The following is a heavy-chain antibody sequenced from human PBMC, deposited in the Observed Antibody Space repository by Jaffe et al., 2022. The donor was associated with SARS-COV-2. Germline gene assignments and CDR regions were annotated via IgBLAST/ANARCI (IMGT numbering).Heavy chain of an antibody. J-gene: IGHJ5*02. CDR3: ARSTPGADILTGFLPDNWFDP. CDR1: GGSISSSSYY. Sequence: QLQLQESGPGLVKPSETLSLTCTVSGGSISSSSYYWGWIRQPPGKGLEWIGSIYYSGSTYYNPSLKSRVTISVDTSKNQFSLKLSSVTAADTAVYYCARSTPGADILTGFLPDNWFDPWGQGTLVTVSS. D-gene: IGHD3-9*01. CDR2: IYYSGST. V-gene: IGHV4-39*01.